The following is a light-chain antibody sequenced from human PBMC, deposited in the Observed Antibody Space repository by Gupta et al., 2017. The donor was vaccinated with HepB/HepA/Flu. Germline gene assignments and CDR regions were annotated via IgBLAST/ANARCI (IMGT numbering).Light chain of an antibody. V-gene: IGKV3-15*01. J-gene: IGKJ2*02. CDR2: GAS. Sequence: EILMTQSPDTLSVSPGERATLSCRASQSVSSNLAWYQQKPGQAPRLLIYGASTRATGFPARFSGRGSGTEFTLTISSLQSEDFAVYFCQHYNSWPGNFGQGTKLEIK. CDR1: QSVSSN. CDR3: QHYNSWPGN.